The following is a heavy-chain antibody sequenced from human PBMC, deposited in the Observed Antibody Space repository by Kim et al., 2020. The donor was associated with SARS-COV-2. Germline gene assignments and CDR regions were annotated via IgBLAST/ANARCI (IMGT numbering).Heavy chain of an antibody. V-gene: IGHV4-34*01. Sequence: SETLSLTCAVYGGSFSGYYWSWIRQPPGKGLEWIGEINHSGSTNYNPSLKSRVTISVDTSKNQFSLKLSSVTAADTAVYYCARVDPPKSYGVDYWGQGTLVTVSS. CDR3: ARVDPPKSYGVDY. CDR1: GGSFSGYY. J-gene: IGHJ4*02. CDR2: INHSGST. D-gene: IGHD4-17*01.